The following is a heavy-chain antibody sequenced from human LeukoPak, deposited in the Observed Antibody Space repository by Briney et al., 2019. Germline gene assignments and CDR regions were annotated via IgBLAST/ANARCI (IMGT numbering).Heavy chain of an antibody. Sequence: GGSLRLSCAASGFTVSSNSMSWVRQAPGKGLEWVSLIGSSGGSTYYADSVKGRFTISRDNSKNTLSLQMNSLRVEDTAIYYCAKDIQLSTWGLGTMVTVSS. CDR2: IGSSGGST. CDR3: AKDIQLST. J-gene: IGHJ3*01. V-gene: IGHV3-23*01. CDR1: GFTVSSNS. D-gene: IGHD5-24*01.